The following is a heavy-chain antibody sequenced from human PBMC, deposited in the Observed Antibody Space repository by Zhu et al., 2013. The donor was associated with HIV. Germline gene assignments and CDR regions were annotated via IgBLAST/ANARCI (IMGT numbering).Heavy chain of an antibody. V-gene: IGHV1-2*02. CDR1: GYTFTDYH. Sequence: ASVKVSCKASGYTFTDYHIHWVRQAPGQGLEWMGWINPDNGGTNYAQKFQGRVTMTRDTSLSTAYMELTSLTSDDTGVYYCARDPLIKISGNALDVWGQGTMVTVSS. D-gene: IGHD3-10*01. CDR3: ARDPLIKISGNALDV. CDR2: INPDNGGT. J-gene: IGHJ3*01.